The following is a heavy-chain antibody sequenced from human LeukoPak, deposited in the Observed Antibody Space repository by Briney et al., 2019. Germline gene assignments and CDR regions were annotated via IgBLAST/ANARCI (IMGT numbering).Heavy chain of an antibody. V-gene: IGHV3-30-3*01. D-gene: IGHD1-26*01. CDR1: GFTFSSYA. Sequence: PGGSLRLSCAASGFTFSSYAMHWVRQAPGKGLEWVAVISYDGSNKYYADSVKGRFTISRDNSKNTLYLQMNNLRAEDTAVYYCARVRTTYSGSSCGYWGQGTLVTVSS. CDR2: ISYDGSNK. CDR3: ARVRTTYSGSSCGY. J-gene: IGHJ4*02.